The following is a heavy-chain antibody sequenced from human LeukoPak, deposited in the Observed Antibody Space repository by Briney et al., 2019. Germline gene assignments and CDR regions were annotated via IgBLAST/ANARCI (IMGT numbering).Heavy chain of an antibody. CDR3: ATVFFFSYDRGVWFDP. V-gene: IGHV1-2*02. CDR2: INPNSGGT. CDR1: GYTFTGYY. J-gene: IGHJ5*02. Sequence: GASVKVSCKASGYTFTGYYMHWVRQAPGQGLEWMGWINPNSGGTNYAQKFQGRVTMTRDTSISTAYMELGRLRSDDTAVYYCATVFFFSYDRGVWFDPWGQGTLVTVSS. D-gene: IGHD5-12*01.